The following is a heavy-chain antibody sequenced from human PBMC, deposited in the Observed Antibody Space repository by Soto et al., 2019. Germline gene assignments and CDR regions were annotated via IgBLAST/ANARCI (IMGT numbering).Heavy chain of an antibody. D-gene: IGHD3-10*01. CDR3: AKSGMVRGGGWFDP. J-gene: IGHJ5*02. V-gene: IGHV3-23*01. Sequence: EVQLLESGGGLVQPGGSLRLSCAASGFTFSSDAMNWVRQAPGKGLEWVSDIIGSGGITYYADSVKGRFTISRDNSKNVLYLQVDGLRAEVTAVYYGAKSGMVRGGGWFDPWGQGTLVTVSS. CDR1: GFTFSSDA. CDR2: IIGSGGIT.